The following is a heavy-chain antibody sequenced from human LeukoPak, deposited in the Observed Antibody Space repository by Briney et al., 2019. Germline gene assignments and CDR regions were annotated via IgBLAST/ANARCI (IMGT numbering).Heavy chain of an antibody. CDR3: ARDRPYNWNWDFDY. CDR1: GYTFTSYG. Sequence: ASVKVSCKASGYTFTSYGISWVRQAPGQGLEWMGWISAYNGNTNYAQKLQGRVTMTTDTSTSTAYMELRSLRSDDTAVYYCARDRPYNWNWDFDYWGQGTLVTASS. CDR2: ISAYNGNT. V-gene: IGHV1-18*01. D-gene: IGHD1-7*01. J-gene: IGHJ4*02.